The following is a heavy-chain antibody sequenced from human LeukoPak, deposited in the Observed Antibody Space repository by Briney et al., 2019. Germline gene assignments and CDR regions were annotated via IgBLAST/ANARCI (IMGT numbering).Heavy chain of an antibody. V-gene: IGHV4-59*01. CDR2: IYYSGST. J-gene: IGHJ6*03. D-gene: IGHD3-10*01. Sequence: SETLSLTCTVSGGSISSYYWSWIRQPPGKGLEWIGHIYYSGSTNYNPSLKSRVTISVDTSKNQFSLKLSSVTAADTAVYYCAREVMVRGAQTYYYYYYMDVWGKGTTVTISS. CDR1: GGSISSYY. CDR3: AREVMVRGAQTYYYYYYMDV.